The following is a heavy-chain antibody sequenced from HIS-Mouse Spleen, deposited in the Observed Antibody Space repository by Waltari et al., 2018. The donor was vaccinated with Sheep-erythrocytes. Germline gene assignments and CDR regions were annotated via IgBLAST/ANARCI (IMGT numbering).Heavy chain of an antibody. V-gene: IGHV1-69*01. CDR3: ARSLYRNYGMDV. Sequence: QGLEWMGGIIPIFGTANYAQKFQGRVTITADESTSTAYMELSSLRSEDTAVYYCARSLYRNYGMDVWGQGTTVTVSS. CDR2: IIPIFGTA. J-gene: IGHJ6*02. D-gene: IGHD5-12*01.